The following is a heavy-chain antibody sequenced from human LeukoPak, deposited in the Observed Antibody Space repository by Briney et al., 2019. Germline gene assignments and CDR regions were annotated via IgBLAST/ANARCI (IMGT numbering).Heavy chain of an antibody. CDR3: ARRNYYGSGSHFDY. CDR1: GGSFSGYY. CDR2: INHSGST. Sequence: SETLSLTCAVYGGSFSGYYWSWIRQPPGKGLEWIGEINHSGSTNYNPSPKSRVTISVDTSKNQFSLKLSSVTAADTAVYYCARRNYYGSGSHFDYWGQGTLVTVSS. J-gene: IGHJ4*02. D-gene: IGHD3-10*01. V-gene: IGHV4-34*01.